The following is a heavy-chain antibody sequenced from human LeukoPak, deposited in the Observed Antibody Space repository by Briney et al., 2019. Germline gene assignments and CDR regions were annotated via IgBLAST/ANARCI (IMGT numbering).Heavy chain of an antibody. CDR1: GGSISSSSYY. CDR3: AREDGIVGGVVGY. CDR2: IYHSGST. Sequence: PSETLSLTCTVSGGSISSSSYYWGWIRQPPGKGLEWIGYIYHSGSTYYNPSLKSRVTISVDRSKNQFSLKLSSVTAADTAVYYCAREDGIVGGVVGYWGQGTLVTVSS. J-gene: IGHJ4*02. D-gene: IGHD1-26*01. V-gene: IGHV4-39*07.